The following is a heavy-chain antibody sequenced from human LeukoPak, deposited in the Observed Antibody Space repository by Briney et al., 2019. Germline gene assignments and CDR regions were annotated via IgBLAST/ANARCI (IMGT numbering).Heavy chain of an antibody. CDR3: TRHGDYGDYYFDY. CDR1: GFTFSGSA. Sequence: GGSLRLSCAASGFTFSGSAMHWVRQASGKGLEWVGRIRSKANSYATAYAASVKGGFTISRDDSKNTAYLQMNSLKTEDTAVYYCTRHGDYGDYYFDYWGQGTLVTVSS. V-gene: IGHV3-73*01. J-gene: IGHJ4*02. D-gene: IGHD4-17*01. CDR2: IRSKANSYAT.